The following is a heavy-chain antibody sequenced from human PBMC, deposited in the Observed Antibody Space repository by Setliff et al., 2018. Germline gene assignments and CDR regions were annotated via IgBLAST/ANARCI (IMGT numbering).Heavy chain of an antibody. V-gene: IGHV4-4*07. J-gene: IGHJ6*02. CDR2: ISTSGST. Sequence: SETLSLTCTVSGGSIINSYYWSWIRQPAGKGLEWIGRISTSGSTNYNPSLKSRVTVSLDTSKNQFSLKLTSMTAADTAVYYCARDQWVRSPPLYFSYSMDVWGQGTTVTVS. D-gene: IGHD5-12*01. CDR3: ARDQWVRSPPLYFSYSMDV. CDR1: GGSIINSYY.